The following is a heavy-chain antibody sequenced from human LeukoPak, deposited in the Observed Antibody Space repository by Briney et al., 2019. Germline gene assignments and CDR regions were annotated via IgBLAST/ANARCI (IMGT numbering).Heavy chain of an antibody. CDR1: GYTFTNYY. CDR2: INPSSGGT. J-gene: IGHJ4*02. CDR3: ARAVLYYYGSGSHPSGY. Sequence: VASVTVSCKASGYTFTNYYIHWVRQAPGQGLEWLGWINPSSGGTNLAQKFQGRVTMTRDTSISTAYMELSRVRSDDTAAYYCARAVLYYYGSGSHPSGYWGQGTLVTVSS. D-gene: IGHD3-10*01. V-gene: IGHV1-2*02.